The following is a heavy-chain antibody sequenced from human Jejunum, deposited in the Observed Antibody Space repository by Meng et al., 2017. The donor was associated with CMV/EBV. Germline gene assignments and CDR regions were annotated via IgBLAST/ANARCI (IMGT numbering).Heavy chain of an antibody. V-gene: IGHV3-7*01. CDR2: MKTDGSEK. Sequence: SCAASGFTFSSYVMSWARQAPGRGLEWVASMKTDGSEKYYVDSVKGRFTMSRDNAKNSLYLQMNSLRAEDTAVYYCARGNALDYWGLGTLVTVSS. CDR1: GFTFSSYV. J-gene: IGHJ4*02. CDR3: ARGNALDY.